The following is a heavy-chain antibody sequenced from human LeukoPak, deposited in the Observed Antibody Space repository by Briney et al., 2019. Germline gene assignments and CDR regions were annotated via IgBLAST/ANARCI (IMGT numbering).Heavy chain of an antibody. V-gene: IGHV3-15*01. CDR3: TTWGIAVAGTPDY. CDR2: IKSKTDGGTT. CDR1: GFTFSNAW. D-gene: IGHD6-19*01. J-gene: IGHJ4*02. Sequence: GGSLRLSCAASGFTFSNAWMSWVREAPGKGLEWVGRIKSKTDGGTTDYAAPVKGRFTISRDGSKNTVYRQMNSLKTEDTAVYYCTTWGIAVAGTPDYWGQGTLVTVSS.